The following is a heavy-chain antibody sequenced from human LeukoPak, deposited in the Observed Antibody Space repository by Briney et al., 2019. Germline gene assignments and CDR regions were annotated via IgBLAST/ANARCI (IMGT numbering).Heavy chain of an antibody. CDR1: GGTFSSHA. V-gene: IGHV1-69*13. CDR2: TIPIFGTA. Sequence: VASVKVSCKASGGTFSSHAISWVRQAPGQGLEWMGGTIPIFGTANYAQNFQGRVTITADESTSIAYMELRSLRSEDTAVYYCARIMITFGGVIAPTAFDYWGQGTLVTVSS. CDR3: ARIMITFGGVIAPTAFDY. J-gene: IGHJ4*02. D-gene: IGHD3-16*02.